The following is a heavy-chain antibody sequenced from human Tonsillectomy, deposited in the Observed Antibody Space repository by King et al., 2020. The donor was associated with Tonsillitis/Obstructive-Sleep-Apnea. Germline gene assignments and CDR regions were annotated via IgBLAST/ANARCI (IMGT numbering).Heavy chain of an antibody. D-gene: IGHD2-8*01. CDR2: TKSKGGGEST. V-gene: IGHV3-15*07. CDR1: RFTFSDAW. Sequence: QLVQSGGGLVRPGGSLRLSCAASRFTFSDAWMNWVRQVPGKGLEWVGRTKSKGGGESTDYAAPLKGRHTIPRDDSKNTLFLQMNSRTAEDTAVYYCIWVTLMVYNFTYWGQGTLVTVS. J-gene: IGHJ4*02. CDR3: IWVTLMVYNFTY.